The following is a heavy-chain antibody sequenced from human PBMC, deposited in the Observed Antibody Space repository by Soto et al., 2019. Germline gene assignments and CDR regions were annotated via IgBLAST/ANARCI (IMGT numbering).Heavy chain of an antibody. V-gene: IGHV3-48*01. CDR3: AKERDPYCGGDCYSVNLDY. D-gene: IGHD2-21*02. Sequence: PGGSLRLSCVASGFTFSTNGMNWVRQAPGKGLEWVSYISSSSSDISYADSVNGRFTISRDNAINSLHLQMNSLRAEDTAVYYCAKERDPYCGGDCYSVNLDYWGQGTLVTVSS. CDR1: GFTFSTNG. CDR2: ISSSSSDI. J-gene: IGHJ4*02.